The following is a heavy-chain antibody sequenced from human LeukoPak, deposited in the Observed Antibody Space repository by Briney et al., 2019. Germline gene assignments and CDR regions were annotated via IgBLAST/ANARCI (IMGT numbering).Heavy chain of an antibody. D-gene: IGHD6-13*01. CDR1: GGSISSYY. V-gene: IGHV4-59*01. J-gene: IGHJ3*02. CDR2: IYYSGST. Sequence: SETLSLTCTVSGGSISSYYWSWIRQPPGKGLELIGYIYYSGSTNYNPSLKSRVTISVDTSKNQFSLKLSSVTAADTAVYYCARGDSFEAFDIWGQGTMVTVSS. CDR3: ARGDSFEAFDI.